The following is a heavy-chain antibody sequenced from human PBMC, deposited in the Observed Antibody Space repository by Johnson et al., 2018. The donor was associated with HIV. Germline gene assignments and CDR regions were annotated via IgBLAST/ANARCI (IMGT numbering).Heavy chain of an antibody. V-gene: IGHV3-66*01. Sequence: VQLVESGGGLVQPGGSLRLSCAASGFTVNSNYINWVRQAPGKGLECVAGIYSGGRTYYADSVKGRFTISRDNSKNTLYLQMNSQGAEDTAVYYCASSWGNAFDIWGQGTMVTVSS. D-gene: IGHD7-27*01. CDR3: ASSWGNAFDI. CDR1: GFTVNSNY. CDR2: IYSGGRT. J-gene: IGHJ3*02.